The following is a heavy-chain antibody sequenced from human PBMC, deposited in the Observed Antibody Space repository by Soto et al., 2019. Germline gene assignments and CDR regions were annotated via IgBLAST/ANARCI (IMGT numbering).Heavy chain of an antibody. CDR2: INPNSGGT. CDR3: ARERYSYGYHYYGMDV. Sequence: ASVKVSCKASGYTFTGYYMHWVRQAPGQGLEWMGWINPNSGGTNYAQKFQGWVTMTRDTSISTAYMELGRLRSDDTAVYYCARERYSYGYHYYGMDVWGQGTTVTVSS. D-gene: IGHD5-18*01. V-gene: IGHV1-2*04. J-gene: IGHJ6*02. CDR1: GYTFTGYY.